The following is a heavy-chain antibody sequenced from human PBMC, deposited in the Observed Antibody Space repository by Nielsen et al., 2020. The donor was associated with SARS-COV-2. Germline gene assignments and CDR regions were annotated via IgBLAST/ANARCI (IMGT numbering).Heavy chain of an antibody. V-gene: IGHV3-11*06. CDR3: ARDTPSIVVVTAIPLFYGMDV. J-gene: IGHJ6*02. Sequence: WLRQPPGKGLEWVSYISSSSSNTNYADSVKGRFTISRDNAKNSLYLQMNSLRAEDTAVYYCARDTPSIVVVTAIPLFYGMDVWGQGTTVTVSS. CDR2: ISSSSSNT. D-gene: IGHD2-21*02.